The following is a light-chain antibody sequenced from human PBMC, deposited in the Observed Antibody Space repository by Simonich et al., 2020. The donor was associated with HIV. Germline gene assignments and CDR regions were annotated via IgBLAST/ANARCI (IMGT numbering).Light chain of an antibody. CDR1: QSVSTY. CDR3: QQYGSSRT. CDR2: GAS. V-gene: IGKV3-20*01. Sequence: EIVLTQSPATLSLSPGERATLSCRASQSVSTYLAWYQPKPGQAPRLLIYGASSRATGIPDRFSGSGSGTDFTLTISRLEPEDFAVYYCQQYGSSRTFGQGTKVEIK. J-gene: IGKJ1*01.